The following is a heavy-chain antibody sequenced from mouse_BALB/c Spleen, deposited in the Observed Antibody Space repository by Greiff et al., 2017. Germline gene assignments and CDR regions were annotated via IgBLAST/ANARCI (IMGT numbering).Heavy chain of an antibody. D-gene: IGHD2-3*01. J-gene: IGHJ3*01. Sequence: EVQLQQSGAELVRPGASVKLSCTASGFNIKDYYMHWVKQRPEQGLEWIGWIDPENGDTEYAPKFQGKGTMTADTSSNTAYLQLSSLTSEDTAVYYCSAGDGSTWFAYWGQGTLVTVSA. V-gene: IGHV14-4*02. CDR3: SAGDGSTWFAY. CDR2: IDPENGDT. CDR1: GFNIKDYY.